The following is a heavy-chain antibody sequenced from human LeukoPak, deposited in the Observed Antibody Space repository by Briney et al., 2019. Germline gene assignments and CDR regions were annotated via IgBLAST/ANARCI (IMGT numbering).Heavy chain of an antibody. J-gene: IGHJ4*02. CDR1: GFTFSGYA. Sequence: GGSLRLSCGASGFTFSGYAMSWVRQAPGKGLEWVSAISGSGGSTYYADSVKGRFPISRDNSKNTLYLQMNSLRAEDTAVYYCAKELLQMAVAGQCDYWGQGTLVTVSP. CDR2: ISGSGGST. V-gene: IGHV3-23*01. CDR3: AKELLQMAVAGQCDY. D-gene: IGHD6-19*01.